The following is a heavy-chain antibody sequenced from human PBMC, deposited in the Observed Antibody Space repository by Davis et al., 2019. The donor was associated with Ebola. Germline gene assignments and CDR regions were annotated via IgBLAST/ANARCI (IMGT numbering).Heavy chain of an antibody. CDR2: ISYDGSKK. CDR1: GFTFSSYG. D-gene: IGHD3-22*01. V-gene: IGHV3-30*18. CDR3: AKDYSSGYNFDY. J-gene: IGHJ4*02. Sequence: GGSLRLSCAASGFTFSSYGMYWVRQAPGKGLEWVAVISYDGSKKYYADSVKGRFTISRDNSKNTVYLQMNSLRAEDTALYYCAKDYSSGYNFDYWGQGTLVTVSS.